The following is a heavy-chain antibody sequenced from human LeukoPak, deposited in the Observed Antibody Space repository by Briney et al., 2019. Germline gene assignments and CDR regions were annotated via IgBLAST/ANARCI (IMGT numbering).Heavy chain of an antibody. V-gene: IGHV3-21*01. CDR1: GFTFSSYT. CDR3: AREAYCSGGSCYYFDY. D-gene: IGHD2-15*01. CDR2: ISSGSNYI. J-gene: IGHJ4*02. Sequence: PGGSLRLSCAASGFTFSSYTMNWVRQAPGKGLEWVSSISSGSNYIYYADSLKGRFTISGDNARNSLYLQMNSLRAEDTAVYYCAREAYCSGGSCYYFDYWGQGTLVTVSS.